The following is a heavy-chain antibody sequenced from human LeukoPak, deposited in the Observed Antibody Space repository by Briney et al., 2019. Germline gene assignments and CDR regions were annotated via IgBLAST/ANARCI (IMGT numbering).Heavy chain of an antibody. CDR3: ARELYTMVRGVMFH. CDR1: GYTFTGYY. V-gene: IGHV1-2*04. Sequence: ASVEVSCKASGYTFTGYYMHWVRQAPGQGLEWMGWINPNSGGTNYAQKFQGWVTTTRDTSISTAYMELSRLRSDDTAVYYCARELYTMVRGVMFHWGQGTLVTVSS. D-gene: IGHD3-10*01. CDR2: INPNSGGT. J-gene: IGHJ4*02.